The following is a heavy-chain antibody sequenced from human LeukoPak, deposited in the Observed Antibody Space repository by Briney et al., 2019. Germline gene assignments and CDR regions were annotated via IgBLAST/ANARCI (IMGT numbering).Heavy chain of an antibody. J-gene: IGHJ4*02. D-gene: IGHD1-1*01. CDR1: GFIFDDYA. CDR3: AKEKVPRDY. CDR2: ISWNSGSM. V-gene: IGHV3-9*01. Sequence: GGSLRLSCAASGFIFDDYAVHWVRQAPGKGLEWVSGISWNSGSMEYADSAKGRFTISRDNAKSSLYLQMNSLRAEDTAVYYCAKEKVPRDYWGQGTLVTVSS.